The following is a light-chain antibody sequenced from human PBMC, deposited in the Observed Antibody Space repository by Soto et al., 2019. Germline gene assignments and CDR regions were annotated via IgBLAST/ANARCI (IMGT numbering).Light chain of an antibody. CDR1: QGISSS. J-gene: IGKJ4*01. CDR2: TGS. CDR3: LQGYSFLLT. V-gene: IGKV1-12*01. Sequence: DIQMTQSPSSVSASVGDTVTISWRASQGISSSLAWYQQKPGKAPKLLIYTGSSLQSGVPSRFSASASGKDFTLNTSRLKPEDSAYQYCLQGYSFLLTLGGVTKVDTK.